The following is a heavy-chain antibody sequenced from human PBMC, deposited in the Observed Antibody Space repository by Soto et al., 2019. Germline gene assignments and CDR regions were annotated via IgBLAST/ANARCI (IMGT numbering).Heavy chain of an antibody. D-gene: IGHD3-3*01. CDR2: INHSGTT. V-gene: IGHV4-34*01. Sequence: QVQLQQWGAGLLKPSETLSLTCAVYGGSFSGYNWSWVRQPPGKGLEWIGEINHSGTTTYNPSLKSRVTISIDTSKNQFPLKLNSVTAADTAVYYCARGGRGRSTIFAVVTNWFDPWGQGTLVTVSS. CDR3: ARGGRGRSTIFAVVTNWFDP. CDR1: GGSFSGYN. J-gene: IGHJ5*02.